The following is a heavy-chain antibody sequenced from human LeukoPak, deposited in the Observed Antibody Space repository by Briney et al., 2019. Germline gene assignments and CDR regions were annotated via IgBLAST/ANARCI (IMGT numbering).Heavy chain of an antibody. D-gene: IGHD3-10*02. CDR3: AREGNLLFN. V-gene: IGHV4-39*07. Sequence: SETLSLTCTVSGGSISSSSYYWGWIRQPPGKGLEWIGSIYYSGSTYYNPSLKSRVTISVDTSKNQFSLKLSSVTAADTAVYYCAREGNLLFNWGQGTMVTVSS. CDR1: GGSISSSSYY. J-gene: IGHJ3*01. CDR2: IYYSGST.